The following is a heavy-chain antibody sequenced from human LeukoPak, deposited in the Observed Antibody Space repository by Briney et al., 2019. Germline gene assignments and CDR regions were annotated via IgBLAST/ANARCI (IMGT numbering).Heavy chain of an antibody. D-gene: IGHD3-3*01. V-gene: IGHV4-30-4*08. CDR1: GGSISSGDYY. J-gene: IGHJ3*02. CDR3: ARAVGDFWSGYSAFDI. CDR2: IYYSGST. Sequence: SQTLSLTCTVSGGSISSGDYYWSWIRQRPGKGLEWIGYIYYSGSTYYNPSLKSRVTISVDTSKNQFSLKLSSVTAADTAVYYCARAVGDFWSGYSAFDIWGQGTMVTVSS.